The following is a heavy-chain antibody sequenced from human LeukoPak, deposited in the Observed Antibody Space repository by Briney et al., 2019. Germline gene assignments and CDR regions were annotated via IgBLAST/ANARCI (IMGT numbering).Heavy chain of an antibody. J-gene: IGHJ4*02. V-gene: IGHV5-51*01. CDR3: ARTTTYSSGWYGAY. D-gene: IGHD6-19*01. Sequence: GESLKISCKGSGYGYSDYWIGWVRQMPGKGLEWMGIIYGGDSETRYSPSLQGQVTISADKSIDTAYLQWSSLEASDTAMYYCARTTTYSSGWYGAYWGQGTLVTVSS. CDR1: GYGYSDYW. CDR2: IYGGDSET.